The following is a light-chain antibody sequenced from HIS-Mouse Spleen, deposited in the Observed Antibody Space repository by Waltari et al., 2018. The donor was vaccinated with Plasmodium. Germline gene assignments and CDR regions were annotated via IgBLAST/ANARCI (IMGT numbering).Light chain of an antibody. Sequence: DIKMTKSPSSLPASVGDRVTITCRASQSISSYLNWYQQKPGKDPKLLIYAESSLQSVGPSRFSGSGSGTDFTLTISSLQPEDLATYYCQQNYNTWTFGQGTKVEIK. CDR2: AES. CDR3: QQNYNTWT. CDR1: QSISSY. V-gene: IGKV1-39*01. J-gene: IGKJ1*01.